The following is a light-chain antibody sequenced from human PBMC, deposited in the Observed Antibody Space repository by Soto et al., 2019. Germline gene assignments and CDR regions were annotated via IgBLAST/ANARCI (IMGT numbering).Light chain of an antibody. CDR2: GAS. CDR3: QQYGGLPT. CDR1: QSVSSSY. V-gene: IGKV3-20*01. J-gene: IGKJ1*01. Sequence: EIVLTQSPGTLSLSPGERATPSFSASQSVSSSYLAWYQQKSGQAPRLLLYGASSRATGIPDRFRGSGSGTDFTLTISRLEPEDFAVYYCQQYGGLPTFGQGTKVDIK.